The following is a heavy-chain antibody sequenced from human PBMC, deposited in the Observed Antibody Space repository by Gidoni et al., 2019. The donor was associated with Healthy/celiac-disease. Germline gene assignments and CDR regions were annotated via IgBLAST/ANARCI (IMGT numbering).Heavy chain of an antibody. V-gene: IGHV3-23*01. CDR1: GFTFRSYA. D-gene: IGHD3-22*01. J-gene: IGHJ4*02. Sequence: EVQLLESGGGLVQPGGSLRLSCASSGFTFRSYAMSWVRQAPGKGLEWVSAISGSGGSTYYADSVKGRFTISRDNSKNTLYLQMNSLRAEDTAVYYCAKSINYYDSSGPDYWGQGTLVTVSS. CDR3: AKSINYYDSSGPDY. CDR2: ISGSGGST.